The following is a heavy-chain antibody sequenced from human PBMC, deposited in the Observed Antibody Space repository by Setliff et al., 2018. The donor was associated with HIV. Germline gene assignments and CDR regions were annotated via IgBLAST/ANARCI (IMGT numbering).Heavy chain of an antibody. J-gene: IGHJ1*01. Sequence: ASVKVSCKASGYIFTSYGISWVRQAPGQGLEWMGWISAYNGNTNYAQKFQGRVSMTIDTSTSTAYMGLRSLRPDDAAVYFCARDPSSGIYYDSSGQYFQNWGQGTLVTVS. CDR2: ISAYNGNT. V-gene: IGHV1-18*01. CDR3: ARDPSSGIYYDSSGQYFQN. CDR1: GYIFTSYG. D-gene: IGHD3-22*01.